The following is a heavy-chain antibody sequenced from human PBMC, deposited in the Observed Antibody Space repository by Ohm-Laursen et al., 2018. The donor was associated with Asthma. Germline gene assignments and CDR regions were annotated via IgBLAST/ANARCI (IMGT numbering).Heavy chain of an antibody. CDR3: AKDRVYGDGLLAYDY. Sequence: SLRLSCAASGFSFGTFAMSWVRQPPGKGLEFVSDISGNGGVITNADIVKGRFTISRDNSKNTVYLQMNSLRAEDTAVYYCAKDRVYGDGLLAYDYWGQGTLVTVSP. V-gene: IGHV3-23*01. CDR2: ISGNGGVI. CDR1: GFSFGTFA. J-gene: IGHJ4*02. D-gene: IGHD2-8*01.